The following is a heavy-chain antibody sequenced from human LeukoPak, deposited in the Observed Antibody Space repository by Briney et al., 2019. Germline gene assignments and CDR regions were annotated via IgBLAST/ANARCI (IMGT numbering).Heavy chain of an antibody. CDR1: GFTFSSYA. Sequence: TGGSLRLSCAASGFTFSSYAMSWVRQAPGKGLEWVSAISGSGGSIYYADSVKGRFTISRDNSKNTLYLQMNSLRAEDTAVYYCAKSRGLVPYYFDYWGQGTLVTVSS. J-gene: IGHJ4*02. CDR3: AKSRGLVPYYFDY. CDR2: ISGSGGSI. V-gene: IGHV3-23*01. D-gene: IGHD3-10*01.